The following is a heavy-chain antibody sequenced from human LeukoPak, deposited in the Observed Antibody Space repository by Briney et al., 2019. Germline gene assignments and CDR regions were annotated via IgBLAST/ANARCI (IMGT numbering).Heavy chain of an antibody. D-gene: IGHD3-3*01. Sequence: GESLKISCKGSGYTFTSYWIGWVREMPGKGLEWMGIIYPGDSDTRYSPSFQGQVTISAGKSISTAYLQWSSLKASDTAMYYCARQGITIFGVVNPIDYWGQGTLVTVSS. CDR3: ARQGITIFGVVNPIDY. V-gene: IGHV5-51*01. CDR1: GYTFTSYW. J-gene: IGHJ4*02. CDR2: IYPGDSDT.